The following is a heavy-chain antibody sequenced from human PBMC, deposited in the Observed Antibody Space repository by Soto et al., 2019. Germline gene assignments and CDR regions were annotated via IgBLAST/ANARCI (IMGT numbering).Heavy chain of an antibody. CDR2: IYYSGST. J-gene: IGHJ5*02. D-gene: IGHD4-17*01. V-gene: IGHV4-31*03. CDR3: ARGHDYGDSYNWFDP. CDR1: GGSISSGGYY. Sequence: QVQLQESGPGLVKPSQTLSLTCTVSGGSISSGGYYWSWIRQHPEKGLEWVGYIYYSGSTYYNPSLKSRLTTSVDTSKNQFPLQLSSVTAADTAVYYCARGHDYGDSYNWFDPWGQGTLVTVSS.